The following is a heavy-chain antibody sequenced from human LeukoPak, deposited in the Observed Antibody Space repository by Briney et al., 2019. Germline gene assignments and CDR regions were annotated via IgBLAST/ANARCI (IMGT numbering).Heavy chain of an antibody. CDR3: AREGPTVAFDY. Sequence: QPGGSLRLSCAASGFSFSSYAMSWVRQAPGKGLEWVAVISYDGSNKYYADSVKGRFTISRDNSKNTLYLQMNSLRAEDTAVYYCAREGPTVAFDYWGQGTLVTVSS. V-gene: IGHV3-30-3*01. J-gene: IGHJ4*02. D-gene: IGHD4-11*01. CDR2: ISYDGSNK. CDR1: GFSFSSYA.